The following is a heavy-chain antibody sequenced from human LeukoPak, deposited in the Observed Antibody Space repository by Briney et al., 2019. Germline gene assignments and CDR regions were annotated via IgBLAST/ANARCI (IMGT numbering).Heavy chain of an antibody. CDR1: GGSINSYY. J-gene: IGHJ4*02. CDR2: IYYSGST. Sequence: SETLSLTCTVSGGSINSYYWNWIRQPPGKGLEWIGYIYYSGSTNYNPSLKSRVTISVDTSKNQFSLKLSSVTAADTAVYYCARRGYTSGWYELDYWGQGTLVTVSS. CDR3: ARRGYTSGWYELDY. D-gene: IGHD6-19*01. V-gene: IGHV4-59*01.